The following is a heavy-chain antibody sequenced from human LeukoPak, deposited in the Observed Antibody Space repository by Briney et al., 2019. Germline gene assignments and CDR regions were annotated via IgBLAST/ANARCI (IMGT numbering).Heavy chain of an antibody. V-gene: IGHV1-8*02. CDR3: ARRCGGDCYYYYYYYMDV. D-gene: IGHD2-21*02. J-gene: IGHJ6*03. Sequence: ASVKVSCKASGYTFTSYGINWVRQATGQGLEWMGWMNPNSGNTGYAQKFQGRVTMTRNTSISTAYMELSSLRSEDTAVYYCARRCGGDCYYYYYYYMDVWGKGTTVTVSS. CDR2: MNPNSGNT. CDR1: GYTFTSYG.